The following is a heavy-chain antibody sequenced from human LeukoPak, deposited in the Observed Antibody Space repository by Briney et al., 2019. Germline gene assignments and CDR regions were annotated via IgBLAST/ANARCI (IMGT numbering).Heavy chain of an antibody. Sequence: GGSLRLSYAASGFTFSSYAMSWVRQAPGKGLEWVSAISGSGGSTYYADSVKGRFTISRDNSKNTLYLQMNSLRAEDTAVYYCAKEGSDIVVVPAAHHFDYWGQGTLVTVPS. V-gene: IGHV3-23*01. J-gene: IGHJ4*02. CDR1: GFTFSSYA. D-gene: IGHD2-2*01. CDR2: ISGSGGST. CDR3: AKEGSDIVVVPAAHHFDY.